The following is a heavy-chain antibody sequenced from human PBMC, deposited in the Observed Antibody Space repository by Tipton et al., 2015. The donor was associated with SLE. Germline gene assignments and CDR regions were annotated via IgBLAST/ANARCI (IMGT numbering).Heavy chain of an antibody. CDR3: ARVQYTSGSYFFDY. D-gene: IGHD6-19*01. CDR1: GFSFSSYE. CDR2: ISNSGSTI. Sequence: GSLRLSCVASGFSFSSYEMNWVRQAPGKGLEWVSYISNSGSTIYYADSVKGRFTISRDNAKNSLYLQMNSLREDDTAVYYCARVQYTSGSYFFDYWGQGTLVTVSS. V-gene: IGHV3-48*03. J-gene: IGHJ4*02.